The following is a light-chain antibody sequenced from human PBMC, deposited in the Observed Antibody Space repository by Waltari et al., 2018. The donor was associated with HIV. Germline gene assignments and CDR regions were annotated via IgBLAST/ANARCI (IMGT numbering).Light chain of an antibody. Sequence: QSVLTQPPSASGTPGQRVTISCSGSRSNIGNNDVYWFQHLPGTAPKLLIYRNNQRPSGVPDRFTGSKSGTSASLAISGLRSEDVADYYCDAWDNSLSGRVFGGGTKLTVL. J-gene: IGLJ3*02. CDR2: RNN. V-gene: IGLV1-47*01. CDR3: DAWDNSLSGRV. CDR1: RSNIGNND.